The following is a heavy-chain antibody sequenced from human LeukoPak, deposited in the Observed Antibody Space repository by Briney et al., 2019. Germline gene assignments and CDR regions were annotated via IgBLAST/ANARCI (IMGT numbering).Heavy chain of an antibody. D-gene: IGHD1-26*01. V-gene: IGHV3-15*01. CDR3: TTLGANGP. CDR2: VKSKSDGGTT. CDR1: GFTFTSAW. J-gene: IGHJ5*02. Sequence: GGSLRLSCAASGFTFTSAWMSWVRQAPGKGLDWLGRVKSKSDGGTTDYAAPVKGSFTISRDDSKSTVYLQMDSLKTEDTALYYCTTLGANGPWGQGTLVTVSS.